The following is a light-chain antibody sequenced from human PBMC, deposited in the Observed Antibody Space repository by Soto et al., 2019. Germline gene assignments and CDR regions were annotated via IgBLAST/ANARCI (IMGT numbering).Light chain of an antibody. CDR2: DAS. J-gene: IGKJ4*01. V-gene: IGKV1-33*01. Sequence: DFQMTQSPSSVSASVGERVTIXXRASQGISNWLAWYQQKPGKAPKIXIYDASNLEIGVPSRFSGSGAGTDFSLTISSLQPEDIATYFCQQNENLPLTFGGGTKVDIK. CDR3: QQNENLPLT. CDR1: QGISNW.